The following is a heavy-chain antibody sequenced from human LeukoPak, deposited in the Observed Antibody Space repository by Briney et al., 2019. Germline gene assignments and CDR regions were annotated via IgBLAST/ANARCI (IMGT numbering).Heavy chain of an antibody. CDR2: INAGNGNT. V-gene: IGHV1-3*01. CDR3: ARNLPLTVYGSGSSPDY. D-gene: IGHD3-10*01. J-gene: IGHJ4*02. CDR1: GYTFTSYA. Sequence: ASVKVSCKASGYTFTSYAMHWVRQAPGQRLEWMEWINAGNGNTKYSQKFQGRVTITRDASASTAYMELSSLRSEDTAVYYCARNLPLTVYGSGSSPDYWGQGTLVTVSS.